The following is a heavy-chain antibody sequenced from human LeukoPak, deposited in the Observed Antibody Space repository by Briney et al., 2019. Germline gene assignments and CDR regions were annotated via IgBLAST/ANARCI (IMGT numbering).Heavy chain of an antibody. Sequence: GGSLRLSCAASEFTFSSYDMNWVRQAPGKGLEWVSYISTSSTIYYADSVKGRFTISRDNAKNSLFLQMNSLRDEDTAVYYCARDIFDFWGQGTLVTVSS. CDR3: ARDIFDF. V-gene: IGHV3-48*02. CDR2: ISTSSTI. J-gene: IGHJ4*02. CDR1: EFTFSSYD.